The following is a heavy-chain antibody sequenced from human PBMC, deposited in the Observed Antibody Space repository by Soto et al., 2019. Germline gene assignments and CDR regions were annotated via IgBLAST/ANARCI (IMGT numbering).Heavy chain of an antibody. V-gene: IGHV3-30-3*01. CDR3: AKDPHDY. J-gene: IGHJ4*02. CDR1: GFTFSSYA. Sequence: GGSLRLSCAASGFTFSSYAMHWVRQAPGKGLEWVAVISYDGSNKYYADSVKGRFTISRDNSKNTLYLQMNSLRAEDTAVYYCAKDPHDYWGQGTLVNVSS. CDR2: ISYDGSNK.